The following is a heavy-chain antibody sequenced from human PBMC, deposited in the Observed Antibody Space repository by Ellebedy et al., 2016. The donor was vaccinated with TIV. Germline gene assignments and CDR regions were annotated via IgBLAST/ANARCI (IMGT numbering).Heavy chain of an antibody. CDR3: AKDRRPYDYDSSGYYPGIY. CDR1: GFTFSSYG. CDR2: IRYDGSNK. Sequence: PGGSLRLSCAASGFTFSSYGMHWVRQAPGKGLEWVAFIRYDGSNKYYADSVKGRFTIPRDNSKNTLYLQMNSLSAEDTAVYYCAKDRRPYDYDSSGYYPGIYWGQGTLVTVSS. J-gene: IGHJ4*02. V-gene: IGHV3-30*02. D-gene: IGHD3-22*01.